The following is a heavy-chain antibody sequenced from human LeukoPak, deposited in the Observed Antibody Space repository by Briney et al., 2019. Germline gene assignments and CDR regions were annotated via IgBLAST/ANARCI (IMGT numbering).Heavy chain of an antibody. Sequence: GESLKISRKGSGYSFTTYWISWVRQMPGKGLEWMGRIDPSDSYTNYSPSFQGHVTISVDKSISTAYLQWSSLKASDTAIYYCARDRRLPPDCWGQGTLVTLSS. V-gene: IGHV5-10-1*01. CDR3: ARDRRLPPDC. J-gene: IGHJ4*02. CDR1: GYSFTTYW. CDR2: IDPSDSYT.